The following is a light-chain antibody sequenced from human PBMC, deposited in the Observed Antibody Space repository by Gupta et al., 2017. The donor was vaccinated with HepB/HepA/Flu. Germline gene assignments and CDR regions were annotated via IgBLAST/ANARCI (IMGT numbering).Light chain of an antibody. CDR3: NSRDSSGNHVV. V-gene: IGLV3-19*01. CDR1: SLRSYY. Sequence: SSELTQDPAVSVALGQTVRITCQGDSLRSYYASWYQQIPDRFSGSSSGNTASLTITGAQAEDEADYYCNSRDSSGNHVVFGGGTKLTVL. J-gene: IGLJ2*01.